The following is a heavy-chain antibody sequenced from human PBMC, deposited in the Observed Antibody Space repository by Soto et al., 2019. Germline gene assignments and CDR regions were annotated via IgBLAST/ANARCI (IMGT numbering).Heavy chain of an antibody. V-gene: IGHV1-18*01. CDR2: ISAYNGNT. D-gene: IGHD2-21*02. J-gene: IGHJ3*02. CDR3: ARDLAYCGGYCYGDAFDI. Sequence: QGQLVQSGAEVKKPGASVKVSCKASGYTITNYGISWVRQAPGQGLEWMGWISAYNGNTHYAQKLQGRVTMTTDTSTSTAYMELRSLRSDDTALYYCARDLAYCGGYCYGDAFDIWGQGTMVTVSS. CDR1: GYTITNYG.